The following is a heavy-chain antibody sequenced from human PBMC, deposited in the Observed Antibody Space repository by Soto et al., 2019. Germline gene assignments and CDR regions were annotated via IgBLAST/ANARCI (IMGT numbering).Heavy chain of an antibody. CDR3: ARDPVAAVAGYYFDY. Sequence: ASVKVSCEASGYTFTSYYMHWVRQAPGQGLEWMGIINPSGGSTSYAQKFQGRVTMTRDTSTSTVYMELSSLRSEDTAVYYCARDPVAAVAGYYFDYWGQGTLVTVSS. CDR1: GYTFTSYY. CDR2: INPSGGST. J-gene: IGHJ4*02. V-gene: IGHV1-46*03. D-gene: IGHD6-19*01.